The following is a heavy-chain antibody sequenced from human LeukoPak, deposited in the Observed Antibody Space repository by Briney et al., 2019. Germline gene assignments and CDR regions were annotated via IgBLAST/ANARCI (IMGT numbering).Heavy chain of an antibody. J-gene: IGHJ4*02. Sequence: SETLSLTCTVSGGSISSGGYYWSWIRQPPGKGLEWIGYMHYSGYTNYNPSLKSRVTISGDTSKNQFSLKLSSVTAADTALYYCARQHDSSGFYFDYWGQGTLVTVSS. V-gene: IGHV4-61*08. CDR3: ARQHDSSGFYFDY. CDR2: MHYSGYT. D-gene: IGHD3-22*01. CDR1: GGSISSGGYY.